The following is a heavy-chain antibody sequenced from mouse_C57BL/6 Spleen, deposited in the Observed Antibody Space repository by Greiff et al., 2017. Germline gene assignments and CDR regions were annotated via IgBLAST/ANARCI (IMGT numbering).Heavy chain of an antibody. V-gene: IGHV5-17*01. CDR3: ARLTAQATFAY. D-gene: IGHD3-2*02. J-gene: IGHJ3*01. Sequence: EVQVVESGGGLVKPGGSLKLSCAASGFTFSDYGMHWVRQAPEKGLEWVAYISSGSSTIYYADTVKGRFTISRDNAKNTLFLQMTSLRSEDTAMYYCARLTAQATFAYWGQGTLVTVSA. CDR2: ISSGSSTI. CDR1: GFTFSDYG.